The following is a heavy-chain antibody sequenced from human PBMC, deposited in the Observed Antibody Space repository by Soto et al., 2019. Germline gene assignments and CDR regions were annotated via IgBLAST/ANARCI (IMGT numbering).Heavy chain of an antibody. V-gene: IGHV1-18*01. CDR2: ISAYNGNT. CDR1: GYTFTSYG. D-gene: IGHD6-6*01. Sequence: QVQLVQSGAEVKKPGASVKVSCKASGYTFTSYGISWVRQAPGQGLEWMGGISAYNGNTNYAQKLQGRVTMTTDTSTSTAYMELRSLRSDDTAVYYCARDVRVERPYYYYYGMDVWGQGTTVTVSS. CDR3: ARDVRVERPYYYYYGMDV. J-gene: IGHJ6*02.